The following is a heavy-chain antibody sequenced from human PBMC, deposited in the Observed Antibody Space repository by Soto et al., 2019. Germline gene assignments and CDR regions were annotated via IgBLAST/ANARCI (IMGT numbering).Heavy chain of an antibody. CDR2: IWYDGSNK. D-gene: IGHD5-18*01. Sequence: QVRLVEAGGGVVQPGRSLRLSCAASGFTFSSYGIHRVRQAPGKGLEWVAVIWYDGSNKYYADSVKGRFTISRDNSKNPLYLEMNSLRAEDTAVYYCARGLTGGYSYGLNNGMDVWGQGTTVTVSS. J-gene: IGHJ6*02. V-gene: IGHV3-33*01. CDR1: GFTFSSYG. CDR3: ARGLTGGYSYGLNNGMDV.